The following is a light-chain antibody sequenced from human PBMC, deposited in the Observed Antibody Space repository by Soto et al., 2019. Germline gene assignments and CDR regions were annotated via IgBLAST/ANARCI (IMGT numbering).Light chain of an antibody. CDR2: AAS. CDR3: QQSYSTSIT. CDR1: QSISSY. Sequence: DIQMTQSPSSLSASVGDRVTMTCGASQSISSYLNWYQQKPGKAPKLLIYAASSLQSGVPSRFSGSGSGTDFTLTISSLQPEDFATYYCQQSYSTSITFGQGTRLEI. V-gene: IGKV1-39*01. J-gene: IGKJ5*01.